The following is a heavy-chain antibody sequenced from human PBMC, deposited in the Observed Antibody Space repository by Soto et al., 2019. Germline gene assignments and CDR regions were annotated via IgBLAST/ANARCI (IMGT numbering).Heavy chain of an antibody. Sequence: YTFTNYYMHWVRQAPGQGLEWMGVINPNDDSTNYAQKFQGRVTMTRDTSTNTVYMDLSSLSSEDTAVYYCARSDPPRYYYYGMDVWGQGTTVTVSS. CDR3: ARSDPPRYYYYGMDV. J-gene: IGHJ6*02. CDR1: YTFTNYY. V-gene: IGHV1-46*01. CDR2: INPNDDST.